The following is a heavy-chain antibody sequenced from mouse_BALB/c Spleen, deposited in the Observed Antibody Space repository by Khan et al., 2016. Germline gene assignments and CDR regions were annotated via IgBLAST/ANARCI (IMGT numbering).Heavy chain of an antibody. D-gene: IGHD3-1*01. Sequence: VQLQQSGAELVKPGASVKLSCTASGFNIKDTYMHWVKQRPEQGLEWIGRIDPANGNTKYDPKFQGKATITADTSSNTAYLQLSSLTSEDTAVYYCARSGGYDAMDYWGQGTSVTVSS. V-gene: IGHV14-3*02. CDR1: GFNIKDTY. CDR2: IDPANGNT. J-gene: IGHJ4*01. CDR3: ARSGGYDAMDY.